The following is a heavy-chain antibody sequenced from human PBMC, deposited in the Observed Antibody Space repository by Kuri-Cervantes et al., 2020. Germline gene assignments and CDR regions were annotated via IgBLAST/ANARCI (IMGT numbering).Heavy chain of an antibody. CDR1: GGSFSGYY. V-gene: IGHV4-31*11. CDR3: ARDGSLGMDV. CDR2: IYYSGST. D-gene: IGHD1-26*01. J-gene: IGHJ6*02. Sequence: LRLSCAVYGGSFSGYYWSWIRQHPGKGLEWIGYIYYSGSTYYNPSLKSRVTISVDTSKNQFSLKLSSVTAADTAVYYCARDGSLGMDVWGQGTTVTVSS.